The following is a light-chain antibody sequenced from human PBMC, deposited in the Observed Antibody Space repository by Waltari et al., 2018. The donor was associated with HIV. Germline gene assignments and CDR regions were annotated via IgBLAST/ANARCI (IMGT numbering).Light chain of an antibody. J-gene: IGKJ1*01. CDR1: PSVSSN. CDR3: QQYNDWRRVT. V-gene: IGKV3-15*01. Sequence: EIVMTQSPATLSVSPGERATLSCRASPSVSSNLAWYQQQPGQSPRLLSYGASTRATGIPARFSGSVSGTEFTLTISSLQSEDFAVYYCQQYNDWRRVTFGQGTKVEIQ. CDR2: GAS.